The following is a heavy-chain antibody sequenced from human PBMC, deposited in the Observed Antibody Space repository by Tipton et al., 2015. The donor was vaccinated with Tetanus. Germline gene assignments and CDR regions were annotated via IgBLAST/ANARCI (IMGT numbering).Heavy chain of an antibody. CDR3: AREADCSGGSCFSGDFDN. D-gene: IGHD2-15*01. V-gene: IGHV4-31*03. CDR2: IFYSGGT. J-gene: IGHJ4*02. CDR1: GGSISSGGYY. Sequence: TLSLTCTVSGGSISSGGYYWSWIRQHPGKGLEWIGDIFYSGGTYYNPSLKSRVTMSVDTSKNQFSLKLNSVTAADTAVYYCAREADCSGGSCFSGDFDNWGQGTQVTVSS.